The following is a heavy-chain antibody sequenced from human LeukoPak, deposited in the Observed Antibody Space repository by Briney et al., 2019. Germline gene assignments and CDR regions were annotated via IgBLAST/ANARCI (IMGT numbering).Heavy chain of an antibody. J-gene: IGHJ4*02. CDR1: GFTFTDYY. V-gene: IGHV1-2*02. Sequence: ASVKVSCKASGFTFTDYYMHWVRLAPGQGLEWMGYINPHSGVTSFPRKFRGRVTLTTDTSISAAYMELSSPISDDTAMYYCVREGITKAFDLWGQGALVTVSS. CDR2: INPHSGVT. D-gene: IGHD1-14*01. CDR3: VREGITKAFDL.